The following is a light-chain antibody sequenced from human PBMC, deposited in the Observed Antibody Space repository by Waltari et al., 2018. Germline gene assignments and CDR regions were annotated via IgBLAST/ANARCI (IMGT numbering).Light chain of an antibody. CDR3: AAWDDSLNGVV. CDR2: TNN. J-gene: IGLJ3*02. Sequence: QSVLTQPPSASGTPGQRVTISCSGSSSNIGSETVNWYQQFPGAAPKLLIYTNNKRRAGAPDRFSGSKSGTSAPLAITGLQSEDEADYYCAAWDDSLNGVVFGGGTKLTVL. V-gene: IGLV1-44*01. CDR1: SSNIGSET.